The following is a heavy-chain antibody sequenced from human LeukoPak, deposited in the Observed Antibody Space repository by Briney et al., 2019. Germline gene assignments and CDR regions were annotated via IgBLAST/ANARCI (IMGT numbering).Heavy chain of an antibody. V-gene: IGHV1-24*01. CDR3: ATTMVRVRYYYYYMDV. CDR1: GYTLTELS. D-gene: IGHD3-10*01. Sequence: ASVKVSCKVSGYTLTELSMHWVRQAPGKGLEWMGGFDPEDGETIYAQKFQGRVTMTEDTSTDTAYMELSSLRSEDTAVYYCATTMVRVRYYYYYMDVWGEGTTVTISS. J-gene: IGHJ6*03. CDR2: FDPEDGET.